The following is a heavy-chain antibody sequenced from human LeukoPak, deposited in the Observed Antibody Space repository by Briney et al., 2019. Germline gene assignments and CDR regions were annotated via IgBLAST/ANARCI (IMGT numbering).Heavy chain of an antibody. CDR1: GFTFSSYW. CDR3: AKDISSITMVRGRGAFDI. J-gene: IGHJ3*02. D-gene: IGHD3-10*01. V-gene: IGHV3-23*01. Sequence: PGGSLRLSCAASGFTFSSYWMSWVRQAPGKGLEWVSAISGSGGSTYYADSVKGRFTISRDNSKNTLYLQMNSLRAEDTAVYYCAKDISSITMVRGRGAFDIWGQGTMVTVSS. CDR2: ISGSGGST.